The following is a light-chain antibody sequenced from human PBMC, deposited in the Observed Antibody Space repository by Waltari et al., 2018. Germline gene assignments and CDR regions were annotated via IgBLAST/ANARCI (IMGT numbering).Light chain of an antibody. Sequence: SSELTQDPAVSVALGQTVRITCQGDSLRSYDASWYQQKPWQAPILVIYGKDNRPSGSPDRFSGSTSGNTASLTITGSQAEDEADYYCHSRVVSNVRGAFGGGTKLTVL. CDR1: SLRSYD. CDR2: GKD. V-gene: IGLV3-19*01. CDR3: HSRVVSNVRGA. J-gene: IGLJ2*01.